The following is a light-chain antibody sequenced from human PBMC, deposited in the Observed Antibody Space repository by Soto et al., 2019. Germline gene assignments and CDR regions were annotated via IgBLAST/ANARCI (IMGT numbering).Light chain of an antibody. V-gene: IGKV1-39*01. CDR3: QQSYSTPLT. Sequence: MTQSPSSLSASVGDRVTITCRASQSISNYLNWYQQKPGKAPKLLIYAASSLQSGVPSRLSGSGSGADFTLTISSLQPEDFATYYCQQSYSTPLTFGGGTKVEIK. CDR1: QSISNY. CDR2: AAS. J-gene: IGKJ4*01.